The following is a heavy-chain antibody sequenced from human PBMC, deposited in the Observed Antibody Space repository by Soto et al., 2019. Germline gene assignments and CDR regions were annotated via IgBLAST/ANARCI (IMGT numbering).Heavy chain of an antibody. J-gene: IGHJ4*02. D-gene: IGHD6-19*01. CDR1: GGSISSGGYS. CDR2: IYHSGST. V-gene: IGHV4-30-2*01. CDR3: ARRGSGWFFDY. Sequence: SETLSLTCAVSGGSISSGGYSWSWIRQPPGKGLEWIGYIYHSGSTYYNPSLKSRVTISVDRSKNQFSLTLNSVTASDTAVYYCARRGSGWFFDYWGQGTLVTVSS.